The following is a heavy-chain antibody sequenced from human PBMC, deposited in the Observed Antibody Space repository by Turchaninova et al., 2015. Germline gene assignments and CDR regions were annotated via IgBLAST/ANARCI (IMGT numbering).Heavy chain of an antibody. J-gene: IGHJ6*03. Sequence: QVQLQQWGAGLLKPSETLSLTRAVYGGSFSGYYWIWLRQPPGKGLEWIGEINHSGSTNYNPSLKSRVTISVDTSKNQFSLKLSSVTAADTAVYYCARGAVGATGYYYYYMDVWGKGTTVTVSS. CDR3: ARGAVGATGYYYYYMDV. V-gene: IGHV4-34*01. D-gene: IGHD1-26*01. CDR1: GGSFSGYY. CDR2: INHSGST.